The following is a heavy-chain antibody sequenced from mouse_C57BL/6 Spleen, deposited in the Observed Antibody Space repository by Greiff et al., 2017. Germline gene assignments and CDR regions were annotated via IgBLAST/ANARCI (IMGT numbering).Heavy chain of an antibody. Sequence: VQLQQSGAELVRPGASVTLSCKASGYTFTDYEMHWVKQTPVHGLEWIGAIDPETGGTAYNQKFKGKAILTADKSSSTAYMELRSLTSEDSAVYYCAIYYYGSGAMDYWGQGTSVTVSS. D-gene: IGHD1-1*01. CDR2: IDPETGGT. CDR3: AIYYYGSGAMDY. J-gene: IGHJ4*01. CDR1: GYTFTDYE. V-gene: IGHV1-15*01.